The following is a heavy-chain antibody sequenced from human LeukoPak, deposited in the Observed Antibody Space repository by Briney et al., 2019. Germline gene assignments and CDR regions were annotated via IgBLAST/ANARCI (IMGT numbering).Heavy chain of an antibody. Sequence: PGGSLRLSCAPSGFTFSRHGMHWVRQAPGKGLEWVSAISGSGGSTYYADSVKGRFTISRDNSKNTLYLQMNSLRAEDTAVYYCAKSVGNYSWSGVDYWGQGTLVTVSS. CDR3: AKSVGNYSWSGVDY. J-gene: IGHJ4*02. CDR2: ISGSGGST. CDR1: GFTFSRHG. V-gene: IGHV3-23*01. D-gene: IGHD1-7*01.